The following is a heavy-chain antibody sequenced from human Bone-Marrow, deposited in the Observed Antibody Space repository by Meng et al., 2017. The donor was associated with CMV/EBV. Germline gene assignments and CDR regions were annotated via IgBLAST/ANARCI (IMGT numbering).Heavy chain of an antibody. Sequence: ASVKVSCKASGYTFSDYFLHWVRQAPGQGLEWMGWINPKSGVTNYAQRFQDRVTMTTDTSIRTVYMDLSSLTSDDTAIFYCARDLGVGAFDYWGQGTLVTGSS. CDR2: INPKSGVT. V-gene: IGHV1-2*02. D-gene: IGHD3-3*01. CDR3: ARDLGVGAFDY. J-gene: IGHJ4*02. CDR1: GYTFSDYF.